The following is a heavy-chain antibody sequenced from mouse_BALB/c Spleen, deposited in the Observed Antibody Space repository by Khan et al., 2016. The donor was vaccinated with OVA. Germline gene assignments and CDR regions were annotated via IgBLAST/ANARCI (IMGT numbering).Heavy chain of an antibody. V-gene: IGHV1-77*01. D-gene: IGHD1-1*01. CDR2: IYPGSGSL. J-gene: IGHJ3*01. Sequence: QVQLKQSGPELVKPGASVKMSCKASGYSFTDYIISWVKQRTGQGLQWIGEIYPGSGSLYSNEKFKGKATLTADKSSNTAYMQLSSLTSEDSAVYFCTRRDSGSSYPGFAYWGQGTLVTVSA. CDR1: GYSFTDYI. CDR3: TRRDSGSSYPGFAY.